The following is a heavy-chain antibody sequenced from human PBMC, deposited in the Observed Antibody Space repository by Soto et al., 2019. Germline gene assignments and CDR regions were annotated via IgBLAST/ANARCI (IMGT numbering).Heavy chain of an antibody. J-gene: IGHJ6*02. CDR1: GFTFSSYS. Sequence: GGSLRLSCAASGFTFSSYSMNWVRQAPGKGLEWVSVIHSGGSTYYADSVKGRFTISRDNSKNTLYLQMNSLRAEDTAVYYCARDFIVPAALSYYYYGMDVWGQGTTVTVSS. V-gene: IGHV3-66*01. CDR3: ARDFIVPAALSYYYYGMDV. D-gene: IGHD2-2*01. CDR2: IHSGGST.